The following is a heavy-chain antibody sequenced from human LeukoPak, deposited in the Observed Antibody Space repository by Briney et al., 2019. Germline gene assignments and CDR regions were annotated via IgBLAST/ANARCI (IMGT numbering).Heavy chain of an antibody. Sequence: DSVKVSDKASGYTFTSYGISWVRQAPGQGLEWMGWISTYDGNTNYAKNLQDRFTMTTDTSTSTVYMELRSLRSDDTAVYYCARDGVVTPYYFDYWGQGTLVTVSS. V-gene: IGHV1-18*01. D-gene: IGHD3-3*01. CDR2: ISTYDGNT. J-gene: IGHJ4*02. CDR1: GYTFTSYG. CDR3: ARDGVVTPYYFDY.